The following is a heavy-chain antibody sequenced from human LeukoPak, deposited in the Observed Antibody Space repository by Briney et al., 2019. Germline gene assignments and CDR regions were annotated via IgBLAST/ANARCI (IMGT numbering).Heavy chain of an antibody. CDR1: GGSISSYY. Sequence: PSETLSLTCTVSGGSISSYYWSWIRQPPGKGLEWIGYIYYSGSTNYNPSLKSRVTISVDTSKNQFSLKLSSVTAADTAVYYCASGYYGSGSYLGFDYWGQGTLVTVSS. J-gene: IGHJ4*02. CDR2: IYYSGST. D-gene: IGHD3-10*01. V-gene: IGHV4-59*01. CDR3: ASGYYGSGSYLGFDY.